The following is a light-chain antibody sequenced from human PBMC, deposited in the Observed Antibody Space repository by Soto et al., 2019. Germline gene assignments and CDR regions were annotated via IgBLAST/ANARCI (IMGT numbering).Light chain of an antibody. CDR2: AAS. Sequence: DIQMTQSPSSLSASVGDRVTITCRASQSISNYLNWYQQKPGKAPKFLIYAASSLQSGVPSRFSGSGSGTDFTLTISSLQPEDFASYYCQQYNNWPPLTFGGGTEVEI. V-gene: IGKV1-39*01. J-gene: IGKJ4*01. CDR1: QSISNY. CDR3: QQYNNWPPLT.